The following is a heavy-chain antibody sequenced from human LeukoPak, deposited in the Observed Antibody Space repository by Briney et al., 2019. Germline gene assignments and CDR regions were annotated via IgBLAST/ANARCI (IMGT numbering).Heavy chain of an antibody. J-gene: IGHJ4*02. CDR2: IYYSVSA. CDR3: ARGGASGYSYS. CDR1: GGSISSYY. D-gene: IGHD5-18*01. V-gene: IGHV4-59*12. Sequence: SSETLSLTCTVSGGSISSYYWSWIRQPPGKGLEWIGYIYYSVSAKYNPSLKSRVTISVDTSQNQFSLKLSSVTAADTAVYYCARGGASGYSYSWGQGTLVTVSS.